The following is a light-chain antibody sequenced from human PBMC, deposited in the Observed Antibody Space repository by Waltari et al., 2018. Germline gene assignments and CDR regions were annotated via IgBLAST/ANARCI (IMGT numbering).Light chain of an antibody. CDR1: ALPKLY. Sequence: SSELTQPRSVLVSPGQTARITCSGAALPKLYAYWYQPKSGQATTLLIYKNTKRPTVIPELFSGSTSGTTDTLTISGVHAEDEADYYCQSADTTGTSPWVFGGGTKRTVL. CDR3: QSADTTGTSPWV. J-gene: IGLJ3*02. V-gene: IGLV3-25*03. CDR2: KNT.